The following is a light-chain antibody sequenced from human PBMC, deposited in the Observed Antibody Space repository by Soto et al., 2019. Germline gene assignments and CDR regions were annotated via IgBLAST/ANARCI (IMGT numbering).Light chain of an antibody. Sequence: DIQMTQSPSSLSASVGDRFTITCRASQAIKRWLDWYQQKPGKAPKVLIYPASSLQSGVPSRFSGSGSGTDFSLTISSLQPEDFATYYCQQSNNIPWTFGQGTKVDIK. CDR2: PAS. J-gene: IGKJ1*01. CDR1: QAIKRW. V-gene: IGKV1-12*01. CDR3: QQSNNIPWT.